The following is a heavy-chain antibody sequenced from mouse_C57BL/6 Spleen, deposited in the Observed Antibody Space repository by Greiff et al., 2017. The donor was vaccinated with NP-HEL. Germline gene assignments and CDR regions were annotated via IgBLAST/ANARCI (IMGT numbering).Heavy chain of an antibody. J-gene: IGHJ1*03. D-gene: IGHD1-1*01. V-gene: IGHV15-2*01. Sequence: QVQLKESGSELRSPGSSVKLSCKDFDSEVFPIAYMSWVRQKPGHGFEWIGGILPSIGRTIYGEKFEDKATLDADTLSNTAYLELNSLTSEDSAIYYCARPDYGSSSYWYFDVWGTGTTVTVSS. CDR1: DSEVFPIAY. CDR2: ILPSIGRT. CDR3: ARPDYGSSSYWYFDV.